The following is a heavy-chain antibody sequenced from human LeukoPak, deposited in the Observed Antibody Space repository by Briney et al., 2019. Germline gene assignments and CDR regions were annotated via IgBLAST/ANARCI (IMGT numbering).Heavy chain of an antibody. CDR3: AGSPIRYSTPTFDY. Sequence: SVRVSCKASLGTVSRYAISWVSQARGEGLEWRGGSVSIFGTANYAQKFQGRVTITADESTNTASMKLSILKSEDTAVYYCAGSPIRYSTPTFDYWGQGDLVTVSS. D-gene: IGHD2-15*01. CDR2: SVSIFGTA. V-gene: IGHV1-69*13. CDR1: LGTVSRYA. J-gene: IGHJ4*02.